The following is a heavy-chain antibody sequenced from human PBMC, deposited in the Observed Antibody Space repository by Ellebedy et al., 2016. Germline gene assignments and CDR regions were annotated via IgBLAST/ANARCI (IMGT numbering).Heavy chain of an antibody. CDR2: ISYDASEGTSK. J-gene: IGHJ3*01. CDR1: GFIFSSYG. V-gene: IGHV3-30*03. Sequence: GESLKISCAASGFIFSSYGMHWVRQAPGRGLEWVAFISYDASEGTSKYYSDSVQGRFTISRDNSKNTLYLQMNTLRAEDTAVYYCARVTWELVGGEALDLWGQGTLVTVSS. CDR3: ARVTWELVGGEALDL. D-gene: IGHD1-26*01.